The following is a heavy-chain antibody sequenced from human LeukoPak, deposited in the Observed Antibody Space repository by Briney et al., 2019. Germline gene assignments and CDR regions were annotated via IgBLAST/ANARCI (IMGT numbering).Heavy chain of an antibody. V-gene: IGHV3-64D*09. CDR1: GFTFSSYP. J-gene: IGHJ4*02. CDR3: VKKVIRSPGDVYYFDN. D-gene: IGHD3-16*01. Sequence: GGSLRLSCSTSGFTFSSYPMHWVRQAPGKGLEYVSAISSDGGSTYYADSVKGRFAISRDNSKNTLFLQMSSLRAEDTAVYYCVKKVIRSPGDVYYFDNWGQGALVTVSS. CDR2: ISSDGGST.